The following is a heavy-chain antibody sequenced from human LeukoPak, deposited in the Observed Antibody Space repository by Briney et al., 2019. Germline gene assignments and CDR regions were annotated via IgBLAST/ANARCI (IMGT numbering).Heavy chain of an antibody. D-gene: IGHD3-22*01. CDR1: GGSVSSGSYY. CDR2: IYYSGST. CDR3: ARRSYYDSSAIFDY. V-gene: IGHV4-61*01. J-gene: IGHJ4*02. Sequence: SETLSLTCTVSGGSVSSGSYYWSWIRQPPGKGLEWIGYIYYSGSTNYNPSLKSRVTISVDTSKNQFSLKLSSVTAADTAVYYCARRSYYDSSAIFDYWGQGTLVTVSS.